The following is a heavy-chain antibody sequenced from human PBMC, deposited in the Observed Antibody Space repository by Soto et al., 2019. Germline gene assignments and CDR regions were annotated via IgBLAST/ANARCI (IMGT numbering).Heavy chain of an antibody. CDR1: GFSFSIST. D-gene: IGHD7-27*01. CDR2: ISYDGTNK. V-gene: IGHV3-30-3*01. J-gene: IGHJ4*02. Sequence: PGGSLRLSCAASGFSFSISTMPWVRQAPGKGPEWVALISYDGTNKFYADSVKGRFTISRDNSKSTLYLQVNSLRPEDAAVYYCARDPKTSGGQHWAFNYFDSWGQGT. CDR3: ARDPKTSGGQHWAFNYFDS.